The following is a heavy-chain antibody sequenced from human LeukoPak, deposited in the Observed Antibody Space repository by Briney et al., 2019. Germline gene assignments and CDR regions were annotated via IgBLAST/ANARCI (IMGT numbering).Heavy chain of an antibody. Sequence: HPGGSLRHSCAASGFTFSNYEMNWVRQAPGKGLEWVSYISGSGGTIYYADSVKGRFTISRDNAKNSLYLQMNTLRAEDTAVYYCARFGVLISSSDVWGKGTTVTVSS. J-gene: IGHJ6*04. CDR1: GFTFSNYE. D-gene: IGHD3-3*01. CDR2: ISGSGGTI. V-gene: IGHV3-48*03. CDR3: ARFGVLISSSDV.